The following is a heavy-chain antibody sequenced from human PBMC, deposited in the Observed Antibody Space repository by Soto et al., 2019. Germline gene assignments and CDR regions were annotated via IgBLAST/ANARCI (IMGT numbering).Heavy chain of an antibody. CDR1: GGSISSGGYS. D-gene: IGHD1-7*01. CDR2: IYHSGST. CDR3: ARDSLTGNYFDP. Sequence: QVQLQESGPGLVKPSQTLSLTCAVSGGSISSGGYSWNWIRQPPGKGLEWIGYIYHSGSTLYNPSLKSRVPISIDKSKNQFSLRLSSVSAADTAVYYCARDSLTGNYFDPWGQGTLVTVSS. V-gene: IGHV4-30-2*01. J-gene: IGHJ5*02.